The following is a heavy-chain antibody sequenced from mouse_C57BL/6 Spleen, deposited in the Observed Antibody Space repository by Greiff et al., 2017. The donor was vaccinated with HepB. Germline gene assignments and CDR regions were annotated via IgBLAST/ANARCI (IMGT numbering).Heavy chain of an antibody. D-gene: IGHD1-1*01. CDR3: ARGGRTVVDY. CDR2: IDPSDSYT. Sequence: QVQLQQPGAELVMPGASVKLSCKASGYTFTSYWMHWVKQRPGQGLEWIGEIDPSDSYTNYNQKFKGKSTLTVDKSSSTAYMQLSSLTSEDSAVYYWARGGRTVVDYWGQGTTLTVSS. J-gene: IGHJ2*01. V-gene: IGHV1-69*01. CDR1: GYTFTSYW.